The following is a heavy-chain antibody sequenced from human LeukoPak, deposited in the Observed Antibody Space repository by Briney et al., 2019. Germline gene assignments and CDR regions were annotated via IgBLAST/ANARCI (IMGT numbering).Heavy chain of an antibody. CDR1: GYSFIDHW. Sequence: GESLKISCKGSGYSFIDHWIGWVRQMPGKGLEWMGIIYPDDSETRYNQSFQGQVIISADKSINTAYLQWSRLQASDTAMYYCARQTDGCSGGSCYVWFDPWGQGTLVTVSS. D-gene: IGHD2-15*01. CDR2: IYPDDSET. J-gene: IGHJ5*02. V-gene: IGHV5-51*01. CDR3: ARQTDGCSGGSCYVWFDP.